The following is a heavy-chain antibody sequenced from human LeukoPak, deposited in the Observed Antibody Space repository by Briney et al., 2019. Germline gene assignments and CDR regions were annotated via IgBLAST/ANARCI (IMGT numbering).Heavy chain of an antibody. Sequence: GGSLRLSCAASGFTLDDYAMHWVRHAPGKGGEWVSGIRWNSGSIGYADSVKRRFTISRDNAKISLYLQMNSLRAEDMALYYCAKDIGPHYYDSSGFFDYWGQGTLVTVSS. CDR3: AKDIGPHYYDSSGFFDY. CDR2: IRWNSGSI. V-gene: IGHV3-9*03. CDR1: GFTLDDYA. D-gene: IGHD3-22*01. J-gene: IGHJ4*02.